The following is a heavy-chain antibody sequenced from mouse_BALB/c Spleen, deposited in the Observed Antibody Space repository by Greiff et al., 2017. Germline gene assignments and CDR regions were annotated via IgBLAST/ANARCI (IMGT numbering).Heavy chain of an antibody. D-gene: IGHD2-14*01. CDR1: GFSLTSYG. J-gene: IGHJ2*01. CDR3: AREDRYDGGFDY. CDR2: IWAGGST. V-gene: IGHV2-9*02. Sequence: VKLQESGPGLVAPSQSLSITCTVSGFSLTSYGVHWVRQPPGKGLEWLGVIWAGGSTNYNSALMSRLSISKDNSKSQVFLKMNSLQTDDTAMYYCAREDRYDGGFDYWGQGTTLTVSS.